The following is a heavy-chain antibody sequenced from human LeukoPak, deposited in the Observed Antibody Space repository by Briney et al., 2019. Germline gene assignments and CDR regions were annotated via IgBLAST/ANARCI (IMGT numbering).Heavy chain of an antibody. Sequence: GGSLRLSCTPSGFNSGNYAMTWVRQAPGKGLEWVGLIRGKDYGGTTEYAASVKGRFTISRDDSKCIAYLQMNSVKTEDTAVYYCTRDRSLNYYESSRHYGMDVWGKGTTVTVSS. CDR2: IRGKDYGGTT. CDR1: GFNSGNYA. CDR3: TRDRSLNYYESSRHYGMDV. D-gene: IGHD3-22*01. J-gene: IGHJ6*04. V-gene: IGHV3-49*04.